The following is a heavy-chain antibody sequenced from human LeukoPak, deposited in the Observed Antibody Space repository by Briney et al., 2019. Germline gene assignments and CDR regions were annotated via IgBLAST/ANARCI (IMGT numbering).Heavy chain of an antibody. CDR1: GYTFTSCY. J-gene: IGHJ4*02. CDR2: IKPTGGGT. D-gene: IGHD1-26*01. V-gene: IGHV1-46*01. CDR3: ARGDSGSYYY. Sequence: GASVKVSCKASGYTFTSCYMRWVRQAPGQGLEWMGLIKPTGGGTIYAEKFQGRVTMTRDTSASTVYMELGSLTSEDTAVYYCARGDSGSYYYWGQGTLVTVSS.